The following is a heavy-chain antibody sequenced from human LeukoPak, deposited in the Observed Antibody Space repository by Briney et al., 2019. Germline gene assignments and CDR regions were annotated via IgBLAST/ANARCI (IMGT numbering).Heavy chain of an antibody. Sequence: GGSLRLSCVASGFTFSDYYMSWIRQAPGKGLEWVSYISSSGSTIYYADSVKGRFTISRDNAKNSLYLQINSLRAEDTAVYYCAGYCSGGNCYRRSDYWGQGTLVAVSS. V-gene: IGHV3-11*01. CDR3: AGYCSGGNCYRRSDY. CDR2: ISSSGSTI. D-gene: IGHD2-15*01. CDR1: GFTFSDYY. J-gene: IGHJ4*02.